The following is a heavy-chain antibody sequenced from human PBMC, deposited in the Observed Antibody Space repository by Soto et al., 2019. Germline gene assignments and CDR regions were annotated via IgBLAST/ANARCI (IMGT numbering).Heavy chain of an antibody. CDR3: ARERSLWPDY. Sequence: QVQLVDSGGGLVKPGGSLRLSCASSGFTFRDYYMSWIRQAPGQGLEYISYISGSGRTTYYADSVKGRFTISRDNAKNSLYLEMNSLRVDDTAVYYCARERSLWPDYWGQGTRVTVSS. CDR1: GFTFRDYY. J-gene: IGHJ4*02. V-gene: IGHV3-11*01. D-gene: IGHD2-21*01. CDR2: ISGSGRTT.